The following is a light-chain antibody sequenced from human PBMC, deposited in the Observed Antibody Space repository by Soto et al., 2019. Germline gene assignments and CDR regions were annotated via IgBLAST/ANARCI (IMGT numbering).Light chain of an antibody. CDR1: QSVSSRY. J-gene: IGKJ4*01. CDR2: AVS. CDR3: QQYDSSHLT. V-gene: IGKV3-20*01. Sequence: EVVLTQSPGTLSLSPGERATLSCRASQSVSSRYFAWYQHKPGQAPRLLIDAVSSRATGIPDRFSGSGSGTDFTLTISRLEPEDFAVYYCQQYDSSHLTFGGGTRVEI.